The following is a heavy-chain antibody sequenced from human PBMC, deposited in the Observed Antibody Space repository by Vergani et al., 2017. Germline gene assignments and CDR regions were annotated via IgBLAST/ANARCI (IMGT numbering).Heavy chain of an antibody. CDR1: GFTFSSYS. CDR2: ISSSSSYI. CDR3: ASLVGTDNWNDGSADY. J-gene: IGHJ4*02. V-gene: IGHV3-21*01. Sequence: EVQLVESGGGLVKPGGSLRLSCAASGFTFSSYSMNWVRQAPGKGLEWVSSISSSSSYIYYADSVKGRFTISRDNAKNSLYLQMNSLRAEDTAVYYCASLVGTDNWNDGSADYWGQGTLVTVSS. D-gene: IGHD1-1*01.